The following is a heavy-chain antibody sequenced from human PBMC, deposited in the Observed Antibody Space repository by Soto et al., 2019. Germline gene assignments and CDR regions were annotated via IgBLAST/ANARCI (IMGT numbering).Heavy chain of an antibody. CDR3: ARSRGDYGDYSDYFYLSGMDI. D-gene: IGHD4-17*01. V-gene: IGHV3-53*04. CDR2: ISGGGST. Sequence: GGSLRLSCAASGFIVTNDYMSWVRQAPGKGLEWVSVISGGGSTYYADSVKGRFTISRHNSRNTVYLQMNSLRAEDTAVYYCARSRGDYGDYSDYFYLSGMDISGQGTTVTGS. J-gene: IGHJ6*02. CDR1: GFIVTNDY.